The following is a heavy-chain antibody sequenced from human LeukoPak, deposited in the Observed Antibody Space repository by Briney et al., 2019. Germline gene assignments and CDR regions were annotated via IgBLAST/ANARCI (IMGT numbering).Heavy chain of an antibody. J-gene: IGHJ4*02. CDR1: GFTFSNYG. CDR2: IRYDGSNK. D-gene: IGHD3-22*01. V-gene: IGHV3-30*02. Sequence: GGSLRLSCAASGFTFSNYGMHWVRQAPGKGLEWVAFIRYDGSNKYYADSVKGRFTISRDNSKNTLHLQMNSLRVEDTAVYYCARPMNEYDSSGFFHYWGQGTLVTVSS. CDR3: ARPMNEYDSSGFFHY.